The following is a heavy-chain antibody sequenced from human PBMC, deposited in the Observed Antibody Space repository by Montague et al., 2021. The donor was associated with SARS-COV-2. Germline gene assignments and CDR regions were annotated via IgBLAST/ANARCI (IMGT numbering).Heavy chain of an antibody. D-gene: IGHD3-10*01. Sequence: SLRLSCAASGFTFSSYWMSWVRQAPGKGLEWVANIKQDGSEKYYVDSVKGRFTISRDNAKNSLYLQMNSLRAEDTAVYYCALNYFRVRSWYGMDVWGQGTTVTVSS. V-gene: IGHV3-7*03. CDR3: ALNYFRVRSWYGMDV. CDR1: GFTFSSYW. CDR2: IKQDGSEK. J-gene: IGHJ6*02.